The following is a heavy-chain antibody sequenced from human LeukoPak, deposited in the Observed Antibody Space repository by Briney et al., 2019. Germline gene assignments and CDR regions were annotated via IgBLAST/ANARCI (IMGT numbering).Heavy chain of an antibody. Sequence: GGSLRLSCAASGFTFSSYGMHWVRQAPGKGLEWVAFIWYDGSNKYYADSVKGRFTISRDNSKNTLYLQMNSLRAEGTAVYYCAKDLYSSSLFDYWGQGTLVTVSS. V-gene: IGHV3-30*02. CDR3: AKDLYSSSLFDY. J-gene: IGHJ4*02. CDR1: GFTFSSYG. CDR2: IWYDGSNK. D-gene: IGHD6-19*01.